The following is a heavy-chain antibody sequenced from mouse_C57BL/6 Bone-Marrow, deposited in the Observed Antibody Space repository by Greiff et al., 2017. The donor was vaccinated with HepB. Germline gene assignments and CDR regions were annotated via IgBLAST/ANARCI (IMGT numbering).Heavy chain of an antibody. J-gene: IGHJ2*01. D-gene: IGHD1-1*02. CDR2: IDPENGDT. CDR1: GFNIKDDY. CDR3: TSPRWGFFDY. V-gene: IGHV14-4*01. Sequence: EVQLQQSGAELVRPGASVKLSCTASGFNIKDDYMHWVKQRPEQGLEWIGWIDPENGDTEYASKFQGKATITADTSSNTAYLQLSSLTSEDTAVYYCTSPRWGFFDYWGQGTTLTVSS.